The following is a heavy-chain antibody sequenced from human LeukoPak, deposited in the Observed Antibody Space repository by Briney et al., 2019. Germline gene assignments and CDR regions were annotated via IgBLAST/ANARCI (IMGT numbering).Heavy chain of an antibody. D-gene: IGHD6-6*01. V-gene: IGHV3-21*01. J-gene: IGHJ4*02. CDR1: GFTFSNYN. CDR2: IRSSTTYV. CDR3: ARDRHLDY. Sequence: GGSLRLSCAASGFTFSNYNMNWVRQAPGKGLEWVSSIRSSTTYVYYADSVKGRFTISRDNSKNTLYLQMNSLRAEDTAVYYCARDRHLDYWGQGTLVTVSS.